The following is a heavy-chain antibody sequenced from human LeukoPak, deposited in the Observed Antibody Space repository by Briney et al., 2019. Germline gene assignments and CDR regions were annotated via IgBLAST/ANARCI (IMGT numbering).Heavy chain of an antibody. D-gene: IGHD3-10*02. CDR3: AELGITMIGGV. V-gene: IGHV3-7*01. CDR2: IKQDGSEQ. CDR1: RFTFSAYW. Sequence: GGSLRLSCAASRFTFSAYWMSWVRQAPGKGLEWVANIKQDGSEQNYVDSVKGRFTISRDNARNSLYLQMNSLRAEDTAVYYCAELGITMIGGVWGKGTTVTISS. J-gene: IGHJ6*04.